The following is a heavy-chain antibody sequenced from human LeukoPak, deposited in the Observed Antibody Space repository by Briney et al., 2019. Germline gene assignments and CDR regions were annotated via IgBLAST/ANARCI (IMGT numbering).Heavy chain of an antibody. Sequence: GGSLRLSCAASGFTFSDYYMSWLRQAPGQGLEWVSYISSSGSTIYYADSVKGRFTISRDNAKNSLYLQMNSLRAEDTAVYYCARDQVGWELINFDYWGQGTLVTVSS. D-gene: IGHD1-26*01. CDR2: ISSSGSTI. CDR3: ARDQVGWELINFDY. CDR1: GFTFSDYY. J-gene: IGHJ4*02. V-gene: IGHV3-11*04.